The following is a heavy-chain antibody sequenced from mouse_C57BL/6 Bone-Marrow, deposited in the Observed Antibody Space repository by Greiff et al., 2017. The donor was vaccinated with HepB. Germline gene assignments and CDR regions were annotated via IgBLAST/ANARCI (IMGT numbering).Heavy chain of an antibody. CDR1: GFTFSSYA. CDR2: ISSGGDYI. J-gene: IGHJ4*01. V-gene: IGHV5-9-1*02. D-gene: IGHD2-3*01. CDR3: TRDLDDGYYDAMDY. Sequence: EVQVVESGEGLVKPGGSLKLSCAASGFTFSSYAMSWVRQTPEKRLEWVAYISSGGDYIYYADTVKGRFTISRDNARNTLYLQMSSLKSEDTAMYYCTRDLDDGYYDAMDYWGQGTSVTVSS.